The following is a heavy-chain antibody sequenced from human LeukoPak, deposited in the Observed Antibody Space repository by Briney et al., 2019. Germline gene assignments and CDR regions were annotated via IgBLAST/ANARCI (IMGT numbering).Heavy chain of an antibody. J-gene: IGHJ4*02. CDR1: GGSISSYY. Sequence: SETLSLTCTASGGSISSYYWSWIRQPAGKGLEWIGRIYTSGSTNYNPSLKSRVTMSVDTSKNQFSLKLSSVTAADTAVYYCARAATRYSSSWYWVYWGQGTLVTVSS. CDR2: IYTSGST. CDR3: ARAATRYSSSWYWVY. D-gene: IGHD6-13*01. V-gene: IGHV4-4*07.